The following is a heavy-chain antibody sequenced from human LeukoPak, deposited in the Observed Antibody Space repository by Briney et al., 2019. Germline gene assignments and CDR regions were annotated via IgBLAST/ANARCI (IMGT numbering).Heavy chain of an antibody. CDR1: GFAISTYW. J-gene: IGHJ4*02. CDR3: ATQRPTGAVDY. Sequence: PGGSLRLSCAASGFAISTYWMSWVRQAPGKGLEWVANIRHDGSQKYYVDSVKGRFTISRDNAKNSLYLQMDSLRAEDTAVYSCATQRPTGAVDYWGQGTLVTVSS. CDR2: IRHDGSQK. D-gene: IGHD1-1*01. V-gene: IGHV3-7*01.